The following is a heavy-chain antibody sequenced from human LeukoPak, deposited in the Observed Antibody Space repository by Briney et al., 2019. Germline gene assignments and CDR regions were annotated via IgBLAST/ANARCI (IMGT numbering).Heavy chain of an antibody. CDR2: LKKTGSET. CDR3: AREDGYCSGGNCYSCFDS. Sequence: GGSLRLSCAASGFTFSHFWMSWVRQAPGKGLEWVAYLKKTGSETYYVDSVKGRFTITRDNTRNSLFLQMYSLRAEDTAVYFCAREDGYCSGGNCYSCFDSWGQGTLVTVSS. J-gene: IGHJ4*02. D-gene: IGHD2-15*01. V-gene: IGHV3-7*01. CDR1: GFTFSHFW.